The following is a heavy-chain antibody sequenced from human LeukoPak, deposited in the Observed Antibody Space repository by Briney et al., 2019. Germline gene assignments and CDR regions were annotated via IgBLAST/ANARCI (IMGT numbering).Heavy chain of an antibody. CDR1: GNSISSGYY. CDR3: ARLGDYYYMDV. Sequence: SETLSLTCTVSGNSISSGYYWGWIRQPPGKGLEWIGSIYHSGTSYYNPSLKSRVTISVDTSKNQFSLKLSSVTAADTAVYYCARLGDYYYMDVWGKGTTVTVSS. D-gene: IGHD3-16*01. J-gene: IGHJ6*03. V-gene: IGHV4-38-2*02. CDR2: IYHSGTS.